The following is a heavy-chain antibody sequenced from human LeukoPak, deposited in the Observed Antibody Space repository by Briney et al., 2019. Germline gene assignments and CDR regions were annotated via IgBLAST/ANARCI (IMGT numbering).Heavy chain of an antibody. CDR3: ARPYGSGSYYIQGVGY. CDR2: ISYDGSNK. D-gene: IGHD3-10*01. V-gene: IGHV3-30-3*01. CDR1: GFTFSSYA. Sequence: GGSLRLSCAASGFTFSSYAMHWVRQAPGKGLEWVAVISYDGSNKYYADSVKGRFTISRDNSKNTLYLQINSLRAEDTAVYYCARPYGSGSYYIQGVGYWGQGTLDTVSS. J-gene: IGHJ4*02.